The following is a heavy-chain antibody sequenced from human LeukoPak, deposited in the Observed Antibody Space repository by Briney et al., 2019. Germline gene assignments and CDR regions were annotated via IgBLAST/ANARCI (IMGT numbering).Heavy chain of an antibody. J-gene: IGHJ4*02. CDR3: AKGFYFGSGSYRYFDY. Sequence: PGGSLRLSCAASGFTFSDSAMTWVRQAPGKGLEWVSLISASGVSTYYADSVKGRFTISRDNSKNTVYLQTNSLRAEDTAVYYCAKGFYFGSGSYRYFDYWGQGTLVTVSS. CDR1: GFTFSDSA. CDR2: ISASGVST. V-gene: IGHV3-23*01. D-gene: IGHD3-10*01.